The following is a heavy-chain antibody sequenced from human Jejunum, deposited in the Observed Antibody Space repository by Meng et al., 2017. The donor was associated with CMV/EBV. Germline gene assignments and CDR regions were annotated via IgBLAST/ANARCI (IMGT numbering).Heavy chain of an antibody. V-gene: IGHV4-61*07. Sequence: VSSGSNYWNWIRQPPGKGLEWIGYIHNSGSTNYNPSLKSRVTISVDTSKNQFSLKLRSVTAADTAVYYCARQNNYGNYYYYGMDFWGQGTTVTVSS. J-gene: IGHJ6*02. CDR1: VSSGSNY. CDR2: IHNSGST. CDR3: ARQNNYGNYYYYGMDF. D-gene: IGHD5-18*01.